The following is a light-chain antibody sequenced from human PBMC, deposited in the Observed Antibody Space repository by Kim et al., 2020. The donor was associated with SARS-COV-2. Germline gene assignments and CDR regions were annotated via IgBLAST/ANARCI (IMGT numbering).Light chain of an antibody. CDR3: QQYYSYPLT. J-gene: IGKJ4*01. V-gene: IGKV1-16*01. Sequence: ASFAVRVTITCRPSQRVSNYLAWFQQKPAKAPKSLIYAASCLQSGVPSMFSGSGSGTDFTLTISSLLPDEYATYYCQQYYSYPLTFVGGTKVDI. CDR2: AAS. CDR1: QRVSNY.